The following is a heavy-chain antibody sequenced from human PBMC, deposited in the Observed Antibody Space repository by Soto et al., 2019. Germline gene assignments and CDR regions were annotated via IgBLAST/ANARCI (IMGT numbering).Heavy chain of an antibody. D-gene: IGHD3-10*01. CDR3: ARGVILWFGELSRRGGYHYYMDV. CDR1: GGSFSGYQ. J-gene: IGHJ6*03. V-gene: IGHV4-34*01. CDR2: INDSGNI. Sequence: QVQLQQWGAGLLKPSETLSLTCAVYGGSFSGYQWSWIRQTPGKGLEWIGEINDSGNINYNPSLKSRVTILLGTPKKQISLKLSSVTAADSAVYYCARGVILWFGELSRRGGYHYYMDVWGKGPTVTVSS.